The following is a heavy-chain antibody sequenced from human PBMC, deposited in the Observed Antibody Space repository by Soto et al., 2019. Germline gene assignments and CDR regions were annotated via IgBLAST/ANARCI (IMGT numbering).Heavy chain of an antibody. J-gene: IGHJ5*02. Sequence: ASETLSLTCAVYGGSFSGYYWGWIRQPPGKGLEWIGEINHSGSTNYNPSLKSRVAISVDTSKNQFSLKMSSVTAADTAVYYCARGDYDFWSGYSWFDPWGQGTLVTVSS. CDR3: ARGDYDFWSGYSWFDP. V-gene: IGHV4-34*01. CDR2: INHSGST. CDR1: GGSFSGYY. D-gene: IGHD3-3*01.